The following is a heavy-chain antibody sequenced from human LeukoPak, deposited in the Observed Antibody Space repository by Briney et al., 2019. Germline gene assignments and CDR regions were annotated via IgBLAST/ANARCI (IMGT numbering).Heavy chain of an antibody. CDR3: ARGVTGRGFDP. J-gene: IGHJ5*02. Sequence: GGSLRLSCAASGFTFSSYSMNWVRQAPGKGLEWVSSISSSSSYIYYADSVKGRFTISRDSAKNSLYLQMNSLRAEDTAVYYCARGVTGRGFDPWGQGTLVTVSS. CDR2: ISSSSSYI. V-gene: IGHV3-21*01. D-gene: IGHD7-27*01. CDR1: GFTFSSYS.